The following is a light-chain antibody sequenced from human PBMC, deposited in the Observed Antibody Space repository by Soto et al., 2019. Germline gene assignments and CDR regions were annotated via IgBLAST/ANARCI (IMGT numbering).Light chain of an antibody. V-gene: IGKV3-15*01. CDR1: QSVSNN. CDR2: GAS. J-gene: IGKJ1*01. Sequence: EIVMTQSPATLSVSPGERATLSCRASQSVSNNLAWYQKKPGQAPRLLIYGASTRATGIPARFSGSGSGTEFTLTISSLLSEDFASYYCQQYNNWWTLGHGTRVDIK. CDR3: QQYNNWWT.